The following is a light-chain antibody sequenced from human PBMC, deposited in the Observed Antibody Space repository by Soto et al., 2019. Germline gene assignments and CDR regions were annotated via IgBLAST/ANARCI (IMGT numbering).Light chain of an antibody. Sequence: EVVMTQSPATLSVSPGERVTLSCTASQSVSGNLAWYQQKPGQAPGLLIHGASTRATDIPARFSGSGSGTEFTLTITSLQSEDFAVYYCQHYNELPLTFGGGTKVEIK. CDR3: QHYNELPLT. CDR2: GAS. J-gene: IGKJ4*01. V-gene: IGKV3-15*01. CDR1: QSVSGN.